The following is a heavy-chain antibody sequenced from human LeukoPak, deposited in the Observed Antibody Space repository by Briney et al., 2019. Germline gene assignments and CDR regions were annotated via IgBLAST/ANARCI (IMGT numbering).Heavy chain of an antibody. CDR1: GYTFTSYG. D-gene: IGHD6-13*01. CDR3: ARPLSTAAGTPVQFDP. Sequence: ASVKVSCKASGYTFTSYGISWVRQAPGQGFEWMGWISAYNGNTNYAQKLQGRVTMTTDTSTSTAYMELRSLRSDDTAVYYCARPLSTAAGTPVQFDPWGQGTLVTVSS. V-gene: IGHV1-18*01. J-gene: IGHJ5*02. CDR2: ISAYNGNT.